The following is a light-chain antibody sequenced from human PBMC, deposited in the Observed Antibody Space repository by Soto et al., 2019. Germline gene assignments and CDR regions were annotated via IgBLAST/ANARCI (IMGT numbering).Light chain of an antibody. CDR3: PAWDDSLSGQV. CDR1: SSNIGSNY. V-gene: IGLV1-47*01. J-gene: IGLJ2*01. CDR2: RNN. Sequence: QLVLTQPPSASGTPGQRVTISCSGSSSNIGSNYVYWYQQLPGTAPKLLIYRNNQRPSGVPDRFSGSKSGTSASLAISGLRSEDEADYYCPAWDDSLSGQVFGGGTKLTVL.